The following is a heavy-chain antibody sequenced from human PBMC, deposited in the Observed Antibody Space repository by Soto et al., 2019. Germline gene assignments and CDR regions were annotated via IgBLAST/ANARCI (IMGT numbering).Heavy chain of an antibody. CDR1: AFTLSSYA. CDR2: ISGSGGST. J-gene: IGHJ4*02. D-gene: IGHD5-12*01. Sequence: AGSMTLSCAASAFTLSSYAMSWVRQAPGKGLEWVSAISGSGGSTYYADAVKGRFTISRDNSKNTLYLQMNSLRVEYTAVYYCAKPLNPIVAPVGYWGQGTLVTVSS. CDR3: AKPLNPIVAPVGY. V-gene: IGHV3-23*01.